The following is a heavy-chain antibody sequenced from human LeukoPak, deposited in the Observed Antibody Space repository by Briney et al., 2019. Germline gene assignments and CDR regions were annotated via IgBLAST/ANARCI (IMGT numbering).Heavy chain of an antibody. V-gene: IGHV4-59*08. CDR3: ARHGRVGAPYYFDC. CDR1: GGSISSYY. CDR2: IYYSGST. Sequence: EPSGTLSLTCTVSGGSISSYYWSWIRQPPGKGLEWIGYIYYSGSTNYNPSLKSRITISVDTSKNQFSLKLSSVTAADTAVYYCARHGRVGAPYYFDCWGQGTLVTVSS. D-gene: IGHD1-26*01. J-gene: IGHJ4*02.